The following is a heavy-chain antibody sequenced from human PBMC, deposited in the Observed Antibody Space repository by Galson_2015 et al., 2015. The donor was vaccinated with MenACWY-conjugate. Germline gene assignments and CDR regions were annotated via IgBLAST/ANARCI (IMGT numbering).Heavy chain of an antibody. CDR1: GYTFSSFS. V-gene: IGHV7-4-1*02. Sequence: QSGAEVKKPGASVKVSCKASGYTFSSFSMNWVRQAPGQGLEWMGKINTNTGTPTYAQGFTGRFVFSLDTSVSSAYLQITSLKPDDTAVYFCARAPVSGTGTSLHYWGQGTLVTVSS. D-gene: IGHD6-19*01. J-gene: IGHJ4*02. CDR2: INTNTGTP. CDR3: ARAPVSGTGTSLHY.